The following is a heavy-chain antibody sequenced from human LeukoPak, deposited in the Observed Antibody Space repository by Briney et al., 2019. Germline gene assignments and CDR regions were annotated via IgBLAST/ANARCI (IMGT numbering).Heavy chain of an antibody. D-gene: IGHD3-22*01. J-gene: IGHJ4*02. CDR2: ISAYNGNT. Sequence: KPGASVKVSCKASGYTFTSYGISWVRQAPGQGLEWMGWISAYNGNTNYAQKLQGRVTMTTDTSTSTAYMELRSLRSDDTAVYYCARARDSSGYYYPVDYWGQGTLVTVSS. V-gene: IGHV1-18*01. CDR3: ARARDSSGYYYPVDY. CDR1: GYTFTSYG.